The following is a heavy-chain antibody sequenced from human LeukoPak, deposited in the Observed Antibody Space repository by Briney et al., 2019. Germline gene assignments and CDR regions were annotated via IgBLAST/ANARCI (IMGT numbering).Heavy chain of an antibody. CDR1: GFTFSSYG. V-gene: IGHV3-33*01. CDR3: ARVRSSLSGMDV. Sequence: GGSLRLSCAASGFTFSSYGMHWVRQAPGKGLEWVAVIWYDGSNKYYADSVKGRFTISRDNSKNTLDLQMNSLRAEDTAVYYCARVRSSLSGMDVWGQGTTVTVSS. CDR2: IWYDGSNK. D-gene: IGHD6-19*01. J-gene: IGHJ6*02.